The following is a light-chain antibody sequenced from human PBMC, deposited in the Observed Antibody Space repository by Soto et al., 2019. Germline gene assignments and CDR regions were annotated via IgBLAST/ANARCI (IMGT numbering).Light chain of an antibody. CDR2: GAS. Sequence: EIAMTQSPATLSVSPGERATLSCRASQSVRSNLAWYQKKPGQAPRLLISGASTRATGIPARFSGSGSGTEFTLTVSSLQSGDFALYYCQQYNNWPLSLGGGTKVDIK. J-gene: IGKJ4*01. V-gene: IGKV3-15*01. CDR1: QSVRSN. CDR3: QQYNNWPLS.